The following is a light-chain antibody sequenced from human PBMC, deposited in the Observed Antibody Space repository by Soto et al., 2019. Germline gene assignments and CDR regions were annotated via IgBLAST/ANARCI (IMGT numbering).Light chain of an antibody. CDR2: DAS. CDR3: QQYNTYLT. J-gene: IGKJ1*01. V-gene: IGKV1-5*01. CDR1: QSISRW. Sequence: DIQMTQSPSTLSASVGNRVTISCRASQSISRWLAWYQQKPGKAPKLLIHDASSLESGVPSRFSGSGSGTEFTLTISNLQPGGVATYYCQQYNTYLTFGQGTKVDIK.